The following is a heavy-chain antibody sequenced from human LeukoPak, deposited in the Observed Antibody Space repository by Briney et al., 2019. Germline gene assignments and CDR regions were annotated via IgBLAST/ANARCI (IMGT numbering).Heavy chain of an antibody. V-gene: IGHV3-11*01. CDR1: GFTFSDYY. J-gene: IGHJ3*02. CDR3: AKDSSKLRYFDWLPIAFDI. Sequence: PGGSLRLSCAASGFTFSDYYMSWIRQAPGKGLEWVSYISSSGSAIYYADSVKGRFTISRDNAKNSLYLRMNSLRAEDTAVYYCAKDSSKLRYFDWLPIAFDIWGQGTMVTVSS. D-gene: IGHD3-9*01. CDR2: ISSSGSAI.